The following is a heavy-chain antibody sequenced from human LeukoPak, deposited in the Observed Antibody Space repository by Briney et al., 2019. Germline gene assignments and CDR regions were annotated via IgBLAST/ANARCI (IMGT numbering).Heavy chain of an antibody. D-gene: IGHD2-2*01. CDR2: ISAYNGNT. CDR1: GYTFTSYG. V-gene: IGHV1-18*04. J-gene: IGHJ4*02. Sequence: ASVKVSCKASGYTFTSYGISWVRQAPGQVLEWMGWISAYNGNTNYAQKLQGRVTMTTDTSTSTAYMELRSLRSDDTAVYYCARGPTPPYCSSTSCYCNDYWGQGTLVTVSS. CDR3: ARGPTPPYCSSTSCYCNDY.